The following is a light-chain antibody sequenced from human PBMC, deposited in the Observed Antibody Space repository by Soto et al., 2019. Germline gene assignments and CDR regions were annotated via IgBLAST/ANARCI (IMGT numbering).Light chain of an antibody. Sequence: EIVMTQSPATLSVSPGESATLSCRASQSVSSYLAWYQQKPGQAPRLLIYDASNRATGIPARFSGSGSGTDFTLTISSLEPEDFAVYYCQQRSNWPTFGQGTKGDI. V-gene: IGKV3-11*01. J-gene: IGKJ1*01. CDR1: QSVSSY. CDR2: DAS. CDR3: QQRSNWPT.